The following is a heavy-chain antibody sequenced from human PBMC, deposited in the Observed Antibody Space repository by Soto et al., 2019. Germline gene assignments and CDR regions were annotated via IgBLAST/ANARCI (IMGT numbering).Heavy chain of an antibody. Sequence: PAETLSRTCAFSCGCISSYYWSFVRHPPGKGLDVIGYIYYSVSTNYNPSLKSRVTISVDTSKNQFSLKLSSVTAAETAVYYCARYGYSYGAIDYWGQGTLVTVSS. D-gene: IGHD5-18*01. CDR1: CGCISSYY. CDR2: IYYSVST. CDR3: ARYGYSYGAIDY. J-gene: IGHJ4*02. V-gene: IGHV4-59*01.